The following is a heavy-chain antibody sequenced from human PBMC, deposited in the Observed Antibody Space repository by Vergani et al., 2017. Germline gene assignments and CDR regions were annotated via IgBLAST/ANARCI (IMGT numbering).Heavy chain of an antibody. CDR2: ISGSGGST. CDR1: GFTFSSYA. D-gene: IGHD3-10*01. Sequence: EVQLLESGGGLVQPGGSLRLSCAASGFTFSSYAMSWVRQAPGKGLEWVSAISGSGGSTYYADSVKGRFTISRDNSKNTLYLQMNSLRAEDTAVYYCATPGAVVRGVIITHFDYWGQGTLVTVSS. V-gene: IGHV3-23*01. CDR3: ATPGAVVRGVIITHFDY. J-gene: IGHJ4*02.